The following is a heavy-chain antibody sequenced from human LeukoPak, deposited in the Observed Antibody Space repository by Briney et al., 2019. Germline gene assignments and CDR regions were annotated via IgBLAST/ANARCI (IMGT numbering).Heavy chain of an antibody. D-gene: IGHD3-3*01. CDR1: GYTFTSYA. CDR2: INAGNGNT. Sequence: ASVKVSCKASGYTFTSYAMHWVRQAPGQRLEWMGWINAGNGNTKYSQKFQGRVTITRDTSASTAYMELSSLRSDDTAVYYCARSGITIFGVVTSRFDPWGQGTLVTVSS. J-gene: IGHJ5*02. V-gene: IGHV1-3*01. CDR3: ARSGITIFGVVTSRFDP.